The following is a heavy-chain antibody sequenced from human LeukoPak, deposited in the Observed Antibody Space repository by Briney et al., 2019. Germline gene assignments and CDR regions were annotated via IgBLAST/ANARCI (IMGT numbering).Heavy chain of an antibody. D-gene: IGHD2-2*01. CDR2: IIPIFGTA. J-gene: IGHJ6*03. CDR3: ARDSNEIVVVPAATYDINYYMDV. CDR1: GGTFSSYA. Sequence: SVKVSCKASGGTFSSYAISWVRQAPGQGLEWMGGIIPIFGTANYAQKFQGRVTITTDESTSTAYMELSSLRSEDTAVYYCARDSNEIVVVPAATYDINYYMDVWGKGTTVTVSS. V-gene: IGHV1-69*05.